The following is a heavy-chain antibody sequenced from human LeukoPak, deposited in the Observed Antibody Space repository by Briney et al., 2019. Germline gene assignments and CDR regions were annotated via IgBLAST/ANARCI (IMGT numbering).Heavy chain of an antibody. J-gene: IGHJ6*02. CDR2: ISGSGGST. V-gene: IGHV3-23*01. CDR1: GFTFSSYA. CDR3: AKVSVTPRYYYYGMDV. Sequence: PGGSLRLSCAASGFTFSSYAMSWVRQAPGKGLEWVSAISGSGGSTYYADSVKGRFTISRDNSKNTLYLQMNSLRAEDTAVYYCAKVSVTPRYYYYGMDVWGQGTTVTVSS. D-gene: IGHD2-21*02.